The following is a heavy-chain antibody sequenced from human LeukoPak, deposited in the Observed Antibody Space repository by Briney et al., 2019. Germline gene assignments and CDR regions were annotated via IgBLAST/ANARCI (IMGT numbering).Heavy chain of an antibody. V-gene: IGHV5-51*01. CDR2: IYPGDSDT. J-gene: IGHJ4*02. CDR3: ARRDCGGDCYSRGGFDY. CDR1: GYSFTSYW. Sequence: GESLKISCEGSGYSFTSYWIGWVRQMPGKGLEWMGIIYPGDSDTRYSPSFQGQVTISADKSISTTYLQWSSLKASDTAMYYCARRDCGGDCYSRGGFDYWGQGSLVTVSS. D-gene: IGHD2-21*02.